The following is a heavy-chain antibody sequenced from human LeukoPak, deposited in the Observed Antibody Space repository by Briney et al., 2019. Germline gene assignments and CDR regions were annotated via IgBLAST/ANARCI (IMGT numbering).Heavy chain of an antibody. J-gene: IGHJ5*02. CDR2: IKQDGSEK. Sequence: GGSLRLSCAVSGFTFSSYWMSWVRQAPGKGLEWVANIKQDGSEKYYVDSVKGRFTISRDNAKNSLYLQMNSLRAEDTAVYYCAREIYDYPGRYNWFDPWGQGTLVTVS. D-gene: IGHD3-16*01. V-gene: IGHV3-7*01. CDR1: GFTFSSYW. CDR3: AREIYDYPGRYNWFDP.